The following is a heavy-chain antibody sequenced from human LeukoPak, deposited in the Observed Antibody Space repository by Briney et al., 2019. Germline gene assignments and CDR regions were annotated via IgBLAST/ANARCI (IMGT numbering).Heavy chain of an antibody. CDR1: GGSFSGYY. J-gene: IGHJ5*02. V-gene: IGHV4-34*01. CDR3: AASGGPINWFDP. Sequence: PSETLSLTCAVYGGSFSGYYWGWIRQPTGKGLQWIGEITHNGYTNYNPALKSRVTISIDTSKNEFSLKVSSVTAADMAIYYCAASGGPINWFDPWGQGTLVTVSS. D-gene: IGHD3-10*01. CDR2: ITHNGYT.